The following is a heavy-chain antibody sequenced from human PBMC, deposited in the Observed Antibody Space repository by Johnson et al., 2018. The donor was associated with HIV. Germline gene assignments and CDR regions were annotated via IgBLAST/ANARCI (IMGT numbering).Heavy chain of an antibody. V-gene: IGHV3-15*01. CDR3: TTGFAAFDI. Sequence: VQLVESGGGLVQPGRSLRLSCTASRFSFGDYGMSWVRRAPGKGLEWVGRIKSKTDGGTTDYAAPVKGRFTISRDDSKNTLYLQINSLKTEDTAVYYCTTGFAAFDIWGQGTMVTVSS. CDR1: RFSFGDYG. J-gene: IGHJ3*02. CDR2: IKSKTDGGTT.